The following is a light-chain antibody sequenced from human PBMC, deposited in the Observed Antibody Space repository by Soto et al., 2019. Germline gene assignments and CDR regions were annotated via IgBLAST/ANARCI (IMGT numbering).Light chain of an antibody. CDR3: QQFNDYQLN. J-gene: IGKJ4*01. V-gene: IGKV1-9*01. CDR1: QAISSY. Sequence: DIQLTQSPSFLSASVGDRVTITCRASQAISSYLAWYQQKPGKPPKLLIYGASTLQSDVPSRFSGSGSGTEFTLTVSSLQAEDSATYYCQQFNDYQLNFGGGTKVDI. CDR2: GAS.